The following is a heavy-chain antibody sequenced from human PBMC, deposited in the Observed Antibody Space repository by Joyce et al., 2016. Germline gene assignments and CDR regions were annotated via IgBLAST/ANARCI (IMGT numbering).Heavy chain of an antibody. V-gene: IGHV3-23*01. Sequence: EVQLLESGGGLVQPGGSLRLSCAASGFPFSIFAMTWVRRIPGRGVEWVSSISGSGATTYYAESVKGRFICSRDNSKNMLYLQMHSLRAEDTAVYYCAKRGLTSLSGYSYYYMDVWGKGTTVTVSS. J-gene: IGHJ6*03. CDR3: AKRGLTSLSGYSYYYMDV. D-gene: IGHD3-10*01. CDR1: GFPFSIFA. CDR2: ISGSGATT.